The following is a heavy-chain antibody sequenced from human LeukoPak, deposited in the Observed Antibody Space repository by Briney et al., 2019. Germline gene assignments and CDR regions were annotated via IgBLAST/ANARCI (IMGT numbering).Heavy chain of an antibody. CDR3: ARATSGAFDI. CDR2: IKQDGSEK. Sequence: GGSLRLSCAGTGFTLSTHWMSWVRQAPGKGLEWVANIKQDGSEKYYVDSVKGRFTISRDNAKNSLYLQMNSLRAEDTAVYYCARATSGAFDIWGQGTTVTVSS. V-gene: IGHV3-7*01. CDR1: GFTLSTHW. J-gene: IGHJ3*02. D-gene: IGHD1-26*01.